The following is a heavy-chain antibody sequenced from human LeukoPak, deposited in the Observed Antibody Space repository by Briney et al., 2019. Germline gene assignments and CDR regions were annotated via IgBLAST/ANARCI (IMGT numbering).Heavy chain of an antibody. D-gene: IGHD3-22*01. CDR1: GGSISSYY. CDR3: AGDIPPDGEYYDSSGYSGY. V-gene: IGHV4-4*09. J-gene: IGHJ4*02. CDR2: IYTSGST. Sequence: SETLSLTCTVSGGSISSYYWSWIRQPPGRGLEWIGYIYTSGSTNYNPSLKSRVTISVDTSKNQFSLKLSSVTAADTTVYYCAGDIPPDGEYYDSSGYSGYWGQGTLVTVSS.